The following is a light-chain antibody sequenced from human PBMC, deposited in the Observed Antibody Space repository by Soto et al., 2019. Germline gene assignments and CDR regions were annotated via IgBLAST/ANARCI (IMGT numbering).Light chain of an antibody. CDR3: QQYNKWPRT. CDR2: GAS. V-gene: IGKV3-15*01. Sequence: EIVLTQSPATLSLFPGERATLSCRASQSISSSYLAWYQQKPGQAPRLLIFGASSRANGIPARFSGSGSGTEFTLTISNLQTEDFAVYYCQQYNKWPRTFGQGTKVDI. CDR1: QSISSSY. J-gene: IGKJ1*01.